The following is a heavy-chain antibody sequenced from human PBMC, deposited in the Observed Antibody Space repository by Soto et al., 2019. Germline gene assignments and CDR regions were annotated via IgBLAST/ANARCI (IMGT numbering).Heavy chain of an antibody. J-gene: IGHJ5*02. Sequence: TSETLSLTCTVSGGSISSYYWGWIRQPPGKGLEWIGYIYYSGSTNYNPSLKSRVTISVDTSKNQFSLKLSSVTAADTAVYYCARDRRSTIFGVVIGGWFDPWGQGTLVTVSS. D-gene: IGHD3-3*01. V-gene: IGHV4-59*01. CDR1: GGSISSYY. CDR2: IYYSGST. CDR3: ARDRRSTIFGVVIGGWFDP.